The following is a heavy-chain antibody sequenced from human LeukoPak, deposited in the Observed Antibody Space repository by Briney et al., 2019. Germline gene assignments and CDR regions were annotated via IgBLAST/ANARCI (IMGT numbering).Heavy chain of an antibody. V-gene: IGHV1-69*05. Sequence: SVKVSCKAPGGTFSSYAISWVRQAPGQGLEWMGGIIPIFGTAIYAQKFQGRVTITTDESTSTAYMELSSLRSEDTAVYYCARPITMIVAVEGAFDIWGQGTMVTVSS. CDR2: IIPIFGTA. CDR1: GGTFSSYA. D-gene: IGHD3-22*01. CDR3: ARPITMIVAVEGAFDI. J-gene: IGHJ3*02.